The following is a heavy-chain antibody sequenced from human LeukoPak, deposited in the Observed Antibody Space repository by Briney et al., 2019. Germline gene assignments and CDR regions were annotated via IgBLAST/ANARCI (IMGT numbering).Heavy chain of an antibody. Sequence: GGSLRLSCAASGFTFNSYTMHWVRQAPGKGPEWLALISYDGSNKYYADSVKGRFTISRDNSKNTLYLQMSSLRAEDTAVFYCARQAARPYDYWGQGTLVTVSS. CDR2: ISYDGSNK. CDR3: ARQAARPYDY. D-gene: IGHD6-6*01. CDR1: GFTFNSYT. J-gene: IGHJ4*02. V-gene: IGHV3-30-3*01.